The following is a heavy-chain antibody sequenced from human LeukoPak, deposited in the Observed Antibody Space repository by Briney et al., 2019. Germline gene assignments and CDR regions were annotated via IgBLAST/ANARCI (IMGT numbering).Heavy chain of an antibody. CDR3: ARGLRAVGTTLDY. Sequence: PGGPLRLSCTASGFTFGDYAVSWVRQAPGKGLEWVALLYGGTIEYGASVKGRCSISRDDSKTIAYLQMNSLKTEDTGVYYCARGLRAVGTTLDYWGRGTLVTVSS. CDR1: GFTFGDYA. D-gene: IGHD1-7*01. CDR2: LYGGTI. J-gene: IGHJ4*02. V-gene: IGHV3-49*04.